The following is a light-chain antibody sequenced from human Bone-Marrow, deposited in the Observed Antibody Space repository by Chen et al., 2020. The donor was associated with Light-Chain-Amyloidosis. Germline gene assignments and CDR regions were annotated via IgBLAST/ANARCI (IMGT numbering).Light chain of an antibody. Sequence: SYVLTQPSSVSVAPGQTATIACGGNNIGSTSVHWYQQTPGQAPLLVAYDDSDRPSGIPERLSGYNSGNTATLTISRVEAGDEADYYCQVWDRSSDRPVFGGGTKLTVL. CDR3: QVWDRSSDRPV. CDR1: NIGSTS. J-gene: IGLJ3*02. CDR2: DDS. V-gene: IGLV3-21*02.